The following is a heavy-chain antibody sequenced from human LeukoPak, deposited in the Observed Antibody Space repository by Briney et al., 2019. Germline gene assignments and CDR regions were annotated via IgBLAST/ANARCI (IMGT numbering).Heavy chain of an antibody. D-gene: IGHD2-15*01. CDR2: IVVGSGNT. Sequence: ASVKVSCKASGFTFTSSAMQWVRQARGQRLEWIGWIVVGSGNTNYAQKFQERVTITRDMSTSTAYMELSSLRSEDTAVYYCAADSVANYCYGMDVWGQGTTVTVSS. CDR1: GFTFTSSA. CDR3: AADSVANYCYGMDV. V-gene: IGHV1-58*02. J-gene: IGHJ6*02.